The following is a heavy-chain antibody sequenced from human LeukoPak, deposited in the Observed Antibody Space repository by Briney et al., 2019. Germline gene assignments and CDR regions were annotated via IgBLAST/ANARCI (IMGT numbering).Heavy chain of an antibody. J-gene: IGHJ4*02. CDR2: ISYDGSNK. D-gene: IGHD1-26*01. V-gene: IGHV3-30*04. CDR1: GFTFSSYA. Sequence: PGRSLRLSCAASGFTFSSYAMHWVRQAPGKGLEWVALISYDGSNKYYADSVKGRFTISRDNSKNTLYLQMNSLRAEDTAVYYCARDLGVSWELFYWGQGTLVTVSS. CDR3: ARDLGVSWELFY.